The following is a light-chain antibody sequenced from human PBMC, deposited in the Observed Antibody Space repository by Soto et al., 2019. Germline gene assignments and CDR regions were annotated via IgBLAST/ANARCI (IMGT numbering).Light chain of an antibody. CDR2: GAS. Sequence: EIVMTQSPATLSVSPGERATLSCRASQSVSSTLAWYQQKPGQAPSLLIYGASTRATGIPARFSGSGSGTEFTLTISSLQSEDFAVYYCQQDNNWPSFGQGTKLEIK. V-gene: IGKV3-15*01. CDR3: QQDNNWPS. CDR1: QSVSST. J-gene: IGKJ2*01.